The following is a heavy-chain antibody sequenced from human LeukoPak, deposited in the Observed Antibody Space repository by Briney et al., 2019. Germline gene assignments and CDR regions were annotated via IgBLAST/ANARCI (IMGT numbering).Heavy chain of an antibody. CDR3: ARAPSGEVESAARGDYLDY. D-gene: IGHD6-13*01. Sequence: SETLSLTCAVYGGSSSGYFWSWIRQPPGKGLGWIGEINHSGGTNYNPSLKSRVTISVDTSKNQFSLKMNSVTAADTAVYYCARAPSGEVESAARGDYLDYWGQGTLVTVSS. CDR1: GGSSSGYF. CDR2: INHSGGT. V-gene: IGHV4-34*01. J-gene: IGHJ4*02.